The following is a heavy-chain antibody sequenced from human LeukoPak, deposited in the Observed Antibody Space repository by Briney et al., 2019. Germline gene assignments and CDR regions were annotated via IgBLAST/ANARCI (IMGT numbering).Heavy chain of an antibody. CDR3: AGGEVVATIDY. CDR2: INHSGST. CDR1: GESFSGYY. V-gene: IGHV4-34*01. D-gene: IGHD2-15*01. J-gene: IGHJ4*02. Sequence: SETLSLTCAVYGESFSGYYWSWIRQPPGKGLEWIGEINHSGSTNYNPSLKSRVTISVDTSKNQFSLKLSSVTAADTAVYYCAGGEVVATIDYWGQGTLVTVSS.